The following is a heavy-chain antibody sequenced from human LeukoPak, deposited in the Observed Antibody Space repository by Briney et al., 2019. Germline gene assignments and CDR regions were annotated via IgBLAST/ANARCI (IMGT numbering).Heavy chain of an antibody. CDR1: GFTFSNYY. Sequence: PGGSLRLSCAASGFTFSNYYMDWVRQAPGKGLDWVGRIKNKANSYTTQYAASVKGRFTISRDDSQNSLYLQMDSLKTEDTAVYYCAILYGGEAYNWFDPWGQRTLVTVSS. CDR2: IKNKANSYTT. V-gene: IGHV3-72*01. D-gene: IGHD4-23*01. J-gene: IGHJ5*02. CDR3: AILYGGEAYNWFDP.